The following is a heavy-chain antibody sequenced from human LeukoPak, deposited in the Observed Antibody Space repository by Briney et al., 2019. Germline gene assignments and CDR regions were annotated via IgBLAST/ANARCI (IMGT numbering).Heavy chain of an antibody. CDR1: GFTFSTYA. J-gene: IGHJ4*02. CDR2: ISAGGATT. CDR3: ARYSERSFVY. V-gene: IGHV3-23*01. Sequence: GGSLRLSCAASGFTFSTYAMSWVRQAPGKGLERVSTISAGGATTVYADSVKGRFTISRDNSGNTLYLLMNSLRSEDTAIYFCARYSERSFVYWGQGALVTVSS. D-gene: IGHD1-26*01.